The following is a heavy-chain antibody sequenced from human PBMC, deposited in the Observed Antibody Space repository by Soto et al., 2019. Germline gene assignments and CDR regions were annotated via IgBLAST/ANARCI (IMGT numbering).Heavy chain of an antibody. D-gene: IGHD2-2*01. CDR3: ASHKYQLLWYLFDY. CDR1: GGTFSSYT. V-gene: IGHV1-69*02. J-gene: IGHJ4*02. Sequence: QVQLVQSGAEVKKPGSSVKVSCKASGGTFSSYTISWVRQAPGQGLEWMGRIIPILGIANYAQKFQGRVTITADKSTSTAYMELSSLRSEETAVYYCASHKYQLLWYLFDYWGQGTLVTVSS. CDR2: IIPILGIA.